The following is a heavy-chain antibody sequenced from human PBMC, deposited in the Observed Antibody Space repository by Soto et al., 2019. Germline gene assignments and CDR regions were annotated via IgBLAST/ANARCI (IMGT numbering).Heavy chain of an antibody. Sequence: QAQLEQSGGEVKKPGSSVKVSCKASRVAFSKFIVTWVRQAPGLGLEWVGGIIPIFGTANYAQKFQGRVTITADESTSTSYMEVNNLRSEDTAVYYCAKVRYSSPMGYYYGMDVWGQGTTVXXSS. J-gene: IGHJ6*01. V-gene: IGHV1-69*01. D-gene: IGHD6-19*01. CDR3: AKVRYSSPMGYYYGMDV. CDR2: IIPIFGTA. CDR1: RVAFSKFI.